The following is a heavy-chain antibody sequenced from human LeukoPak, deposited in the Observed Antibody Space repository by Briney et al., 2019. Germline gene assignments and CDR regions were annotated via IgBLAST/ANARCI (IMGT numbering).Heavy chain of an antibody. CDR1: GFTVSSNY. CDR3: ARGRLTTAFDY. J-gene: IGHJ4*02. Sequence: PGGSLRLSCAASGFTVSSNYMSWVRQAPGEGLEWVSVIYSGGSTYYADSVKGRFTISRDNSKNTLYLQMNSLRAEDTAVYYCARGRLTTAFDYWGQGTLVTVYS. CDR2: IYSGGST. V-gene: IGHV3-66*01. D-gene: IGHD4-11*01.